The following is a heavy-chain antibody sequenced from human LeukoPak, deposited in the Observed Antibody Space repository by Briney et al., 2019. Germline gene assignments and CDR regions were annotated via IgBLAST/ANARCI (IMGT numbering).Heavy chain of an antibody. J-gene: IGHJ3*02. CDR3: ARDRRYCSGGSCYFDAFDI. CDR1: GGSISSYY. Sequence: TSETLSLTCTVSGGSISSYYWSWIRQPPGKGLEWIGYIYYSGSTNYNPSLKSRVTISVDTSKNQFSLKLSSVTAADTAVYYCARDRRYCSGGSCYFDAFDIWGQGTMVTVSS. D-gene: IGHD2-15*01. V-gene: IGHV4-59*01. CDR2: IYYSGST.